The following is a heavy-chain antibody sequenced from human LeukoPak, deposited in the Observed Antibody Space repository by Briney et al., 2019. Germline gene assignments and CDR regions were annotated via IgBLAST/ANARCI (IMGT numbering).Heavy chain of an antibody. V-gene: IGHV4-59*02. Sequence: KPSETLSLICTVSGDSVSSDYWSWIRLPPGKGLEWIAYIYYTGNINYNPSLKSRVTISVDTSKNQFSLNLTSVTAADTAVYYCARAGSSWSFDYWGQGTLVTVSS. J-gene: IGHJ4*02. CDR3: ARAGSSWSFDY. CDR2: IYYTGNI. CDR1: GDSVSSDY. D-gene: IGHD6-13*01.